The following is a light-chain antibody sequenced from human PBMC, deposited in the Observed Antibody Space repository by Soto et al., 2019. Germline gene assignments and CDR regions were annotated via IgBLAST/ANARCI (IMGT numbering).Light chain of an antibody. Sequence: HCVLTQPPSVTAAPGHKVTISCSRSSSNIGNNYVSWYQQLPGTAPKLLIYENNKRPSGIPDRFSGSKSGTSATLGITGLQTGDEADYYCGTWDSRLRARVFGTGTKVTVL. CDR3: GTWDSRLRARV. J-gene: IGLJ1*01. CDR1: SSNIGNNY. CDR2: ENN. V-gene: IGLV1-51*02.